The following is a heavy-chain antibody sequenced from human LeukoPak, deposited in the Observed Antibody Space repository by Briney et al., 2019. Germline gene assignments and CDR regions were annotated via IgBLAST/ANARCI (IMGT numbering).Heavy chain of an antibody. Sequence: ASVKVSCKASGYTFTGYYMHWVRQAPGQGLEWMGWINPNSGGTNYAQKFQGRVTMTRDTSISTAYMELSRLRSDDTAVYYWPRDPYCSSTTCPAPWGKGTWSPSPQ. V-gene: IGHV1-2*02. J-gene: IGHJ5*02. D-gene: IGHD2-2*01. CDR2: INPNSGGT. CDR3: PRDPYCSSTTCPAP. CDR1: GYTFTGYY.